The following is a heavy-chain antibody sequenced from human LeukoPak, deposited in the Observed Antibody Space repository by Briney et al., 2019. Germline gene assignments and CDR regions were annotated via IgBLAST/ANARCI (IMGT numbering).Heavy chain of an antibody. Sequence: SETLSLTCTVSGGSISSSSYYWSRIRPPPGMGLEWLGNIYYHASTYYNPCLKSLFTISVDASKNQFSLKLSSVTAADTAVYYCARLRTTCGGNNLFDPWGQGTLVTVSS. CDR2: IYYHAST. CDR1: GGSISSSSYY. J-gene: IGHJ5*02. D-gene: IGHD3-16*01. CDR3: ARLRTTCGGNNLFDP. V-gene: IGHV4-39*07.